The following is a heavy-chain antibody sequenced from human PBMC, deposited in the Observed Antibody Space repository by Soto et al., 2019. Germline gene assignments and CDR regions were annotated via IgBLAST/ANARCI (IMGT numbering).Heavy chain of an antibody. CDR3: ARSGGSGSYYSLAEYFQH. CDR1: GGSISSGGYY. V-gene: IGHV4-31*03. D-gene: IGHD3-10*01. J-gene: IGHJ1*01. Sequence: QVQLQESGPGLVKPSQTLSLTCTVSGGSISSGGYYWSWIRQHPGKGLEWIGYFYYSGSTYYNPSLKSRVTISVDTSKNQFSLKLSSVTAADTAVYYCARSGGSGSYYSLAEYFQHWGQGTLVTVSS. CDR2: FYYSGST.